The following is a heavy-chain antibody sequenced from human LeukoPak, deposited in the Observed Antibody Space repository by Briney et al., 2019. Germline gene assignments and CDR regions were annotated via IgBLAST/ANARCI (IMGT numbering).Heavy chain of an antibody. J-gene: IGHJ1*01. CDR1: GFTFSSYS. Sequence: SGGSLRLSCAASGFTFSSYSMNWVRQAPGKGLEWVSYISSSSSTIYYADSVKGRFTISRDKSKNTLSLQMNSLRAEDTAVYYCAQQVGYCSSGSCYFTYWGQGTLVTVSS. V-gene: IGHV3-48*01. CDR3: AQQVGYCSSGSCYFTY. CDR2: ISSSSSTI. D-gene: IGHD2-15*01.